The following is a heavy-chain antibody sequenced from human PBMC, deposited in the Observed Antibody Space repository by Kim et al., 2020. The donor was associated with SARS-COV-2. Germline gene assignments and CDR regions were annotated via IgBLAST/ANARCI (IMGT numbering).Heavy chain of an antibody. CDR2: IWYDGSNK. D-gene: IGHD3-16*02. V-gene: IGHV3-33*01. CDR1: GFTFSSYG. J-gene: IGHJ6*02. Sequence: GGSLRLSCAASGFTFSSYGMHWVRQAPGKGLEWVAVIWYDGSNKYYPDSVKGRFTISRDNSKNTLYLQMNSLRAEDTAVYYCARDPGLYDYVWGSYRPFYYGMDVWGQGTTVTVSS. CDR3: ARDPGLYDYVWGSYRPFYYGMDV.